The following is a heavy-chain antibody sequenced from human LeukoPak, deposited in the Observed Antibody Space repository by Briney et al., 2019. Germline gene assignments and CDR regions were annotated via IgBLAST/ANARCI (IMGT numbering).Heavy chain of an antibody. CDR2: IYYSGST. V-gene: IGHV4-39*01. CDR1: SGSMRSSDYY. D-gene: IGHD1-26*01. CDR3: ASTILGATTWDFDY. J-gene: IGHJ4*02. Sequence: PSETLSLTCTVSSGSMRSSDYYWGWIRQPPGKGLEWIGSIYYSGSTYYNPSLKSRVTISVDTSKNQFSLRLSSVTAADTAVYYCASTILGATTWDFDYWGQGTLVTVSS.